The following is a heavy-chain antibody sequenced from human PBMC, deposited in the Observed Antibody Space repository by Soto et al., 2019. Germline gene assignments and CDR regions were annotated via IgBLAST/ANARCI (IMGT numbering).Heavy chain of an antibody. CDR1: GYTFISYG. J-gene: IGHJ5*02. Sequence: QVQLVQSGAEVKKPGASVKVSCKASGYTFISYGIIWVRQAPGQGLEWMGWISAYNGNTNYAQKLQGRVTMTTDTSTSTVYMKLRSLRSDDTAVYYCARDSCANGVCYVDRWGQGTLVTVSS. V-gene: IGHV1-18*01. D-gene: IGHD2-8*01. CDR2: ISAYNGNT. CDR3: ARDSCANGVCYVDR.